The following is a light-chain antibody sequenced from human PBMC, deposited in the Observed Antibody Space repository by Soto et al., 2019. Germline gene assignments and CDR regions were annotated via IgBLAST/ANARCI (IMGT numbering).Light chain of an antibody. CDR3: ISYTGSGTSYV. CDR1: RSDIGSYNY. Sequence: QSVLTQPASVSGSPGQSITISCSGTRSDIGSYNYVAWYQQFPGKTPKILIYGVSNRPSGVSSRFSGSKSGNTASLTISGLQAEDEADYYCISYTGSGTSYVFGSGTRSPS. V-gene: IGLV2-14*01. J-gene: IGLJ1*01. CDR2: GVS.